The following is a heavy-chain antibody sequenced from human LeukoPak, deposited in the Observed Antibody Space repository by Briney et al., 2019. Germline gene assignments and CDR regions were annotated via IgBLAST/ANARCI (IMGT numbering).Heavy chain of an antibody. CDR3: ARYTDHYYFDY. CDR1: GYRFNSSW. V-gene: IGHV5-51*01. Sequence: GESLKTSCKSSGYRFNSSWIGLVRPIPGKGLEWMGIIYPGDSDTRYGPCFQGQVTISADKSISTAYLQWSSLNTSDTAMYYCARYTDHYYFDYWGQGTLVTVSS. D-gene: IGHD1-1*01. J-gene: IGHJ4*02. CDR2: IYPGDSDT.